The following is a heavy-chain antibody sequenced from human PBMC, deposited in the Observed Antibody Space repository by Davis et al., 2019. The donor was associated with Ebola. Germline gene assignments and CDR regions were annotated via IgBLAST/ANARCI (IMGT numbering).Heavy chain of an antibody. V-gene: IGHV1-18*01. CDR3: ARARGRWDVGGYLLGH. CDR2: VSADNDDR. D-gene: IGHD1-26*01. CDR1: GYNFISYG. J-gene: IGHJ4*02. Sequence: ASVKVSCKASGYNFISYGLAWVRQAPGQGLEWMGWVSADNDDRKYAEKFQGRVTMTTESSTSTAYMELRGLTYDDTAVYFCARARGRWDVGGYLLGHWGQGTLVTVSS.